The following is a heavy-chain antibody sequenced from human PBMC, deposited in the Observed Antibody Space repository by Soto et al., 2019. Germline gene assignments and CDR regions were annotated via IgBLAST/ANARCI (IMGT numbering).Heavy chain of an antibody. V-gene: IGHV3-21*01. CDR3: ARYPGGWELTEAIAY. Sequence: EVQLVESGGGPVKPGGSLRLSCAASGFTFTSYSINWVRQAPGKGLEWVSSISSSSSYIFYSDSVKGRFTISRDNAKNSVYLQMNSLRAEDTAVYYCARYPGGWELTEAIAYWGQGTLVTVSS. J-gene: IGHJ4*02. CDR2: ISSSSSYI. CDR1: GFTFTSYS. D-gene: IGHD1-26*01.